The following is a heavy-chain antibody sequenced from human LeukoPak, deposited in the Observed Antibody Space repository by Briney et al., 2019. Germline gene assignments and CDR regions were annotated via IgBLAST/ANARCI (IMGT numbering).Heavy chain of an antibody. V-gene: IGHV3-7*01. J-gene: IGHJ6*02. CDR1: GFTFSSYW. D-gene: IGHD3-10*01. CDR2: IKEDGSEK. Sequence: GGSLRLSCAASGFTFSSYWMSCVRQAPGKGLEWVANIKEDGSEKYYVDSVKGRFTMSRDNAKNSLYLQINNLRAEDTAVYYCARWFGEPRATYYYFYGMDVWGQGTTVTVSS. CDR3: ARWFGEPRATYYYFYGMDV.